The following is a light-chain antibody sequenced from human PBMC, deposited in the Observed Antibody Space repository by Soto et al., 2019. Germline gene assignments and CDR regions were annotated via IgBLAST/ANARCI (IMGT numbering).Light chain of an antibody. CDR2: DAS. CDR3: QQYNTYYT. J-gene: IGKJ2*01. CDR1: QSISSW. Sequence: DIQMAQSPSTLSASVGDRVTITCRASQSISSWLAWYQQKPGKAPKLLIYDASSLESGVPSRFSGSGSGTEFTLTISRLQPDDFATYSCQQYNTYYTFGQRTKLEI. V-gene: IGKV1-5*01.